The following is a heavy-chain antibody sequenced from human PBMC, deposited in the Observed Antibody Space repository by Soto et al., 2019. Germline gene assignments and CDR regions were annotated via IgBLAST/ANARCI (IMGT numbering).Heavy chain of an antibody. J-gene: IGHJ6*02. CDR1: VFTFSSYA. Sequence: GGSLRLSCAASVFTFSSYAMHCVRQAPGKGLDWVAVISYDGSDKYYADSVMGRFTISRDKSKNTLYLQMNSLRAEDTAVYYCARGGYDFLYGMEVWGQGTTVTVSS. V-gene: IGHV3-30-3*01. D-gene: IGHD5-12*01. CDR3: ARGGYDFLYGMEV. CDR2: ISYDGSDK.